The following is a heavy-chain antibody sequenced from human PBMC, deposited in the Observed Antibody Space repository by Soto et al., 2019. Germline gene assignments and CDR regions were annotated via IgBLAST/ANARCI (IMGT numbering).Heavy chain of an antibody. CDR3: ARENGAGSYYYYGMDV. CDR2: IIPILGIA. J-gene: IGHJ6*02. D-gene: IGHD3-10*01. V-gene: IGHV1-69*04. Sequence: ASVKVSCKASGGTFSSYAISWVRQAPGQGLEWMGRIIPILGIANYAQKFQGRVTITADKTTSTAYMELSSLRSEDTAVYYCARENGAGSYYYYGMDVWGQGTTVTVSS. CDR1: GGTFSSYA.